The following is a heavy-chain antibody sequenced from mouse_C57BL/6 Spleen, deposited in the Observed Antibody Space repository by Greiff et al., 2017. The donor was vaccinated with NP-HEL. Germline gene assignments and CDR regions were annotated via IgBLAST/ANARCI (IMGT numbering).Heavy chain of an antibody. V-gene: IGHV1-19*01. CDR3: ARDSSGYLYYYAMDY. CDR2: INPYNGGT. CDR1: GYTFTDYY. D-gene: IGHD3-2*02. Sequence: EVQLQQSGPVLVKPGASVKMSCKASGYTFTDYYMNWVKQSHGKSLEWIGVINPYNGGTSYNQKFKGKATLTVDKSSSTAYMEPNSLTSEDSAVYYCARDSSGYLYYYAMDYWGQGTSVTVSS. J-gene: IGHJ4*01.